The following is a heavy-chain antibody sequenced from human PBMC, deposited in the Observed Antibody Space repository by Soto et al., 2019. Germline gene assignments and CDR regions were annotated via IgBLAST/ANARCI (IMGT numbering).Heavy chain of an antibody. CDR1: GASISGHY. J-gene: IGHJ4*02. D-gene: IGHD1-20*01. V-gene: IGHV4-59*08. Sequence: SETLSLTCPVSGASISGHYWGWFRQPPGKRPEWIGYMHYTGSTNYNPSLQSRVAISLDTSKNQYSLNLISVTAADTAVYYCARQTNFHGNNRFFDYWGQGTLVTVSS. CDR3: ARQTNFHGNNRFFDY. CDR2: MHYTGST.